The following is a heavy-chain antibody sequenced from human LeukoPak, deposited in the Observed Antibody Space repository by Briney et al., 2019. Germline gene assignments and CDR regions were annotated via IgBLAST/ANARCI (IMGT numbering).Heavy chain of an antibody. Sequence: GASVKVSCKASGYTFTSYGISWVRQAPGQGLEWMGWISAYNGNTNYAQKLQGRVTMTTDTSTSTAYMELRSLRSDDTAVYYCARGYYYDSSGYYPNWDYWGQGTLVTVSS. J-gene: IGHJ4*02. CDR2: ISAYNGNT. CDR1: GYTFTSYG. D-gene: IGHD3-22*01. V-gene: IGHV1-18*01. CDR3: ARGYYYDSSGYYPNWDY.